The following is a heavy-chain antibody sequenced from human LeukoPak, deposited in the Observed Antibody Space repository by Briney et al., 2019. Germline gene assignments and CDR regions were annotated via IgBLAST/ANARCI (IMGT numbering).Heavy chain of an antibody. CDR1: GFTFSSYS. V-gene: IGHV3-21*01. J-gene: IGHJ4*02. CDR2: ISSSSSYI. Sequence: GGSLRLSCAASGFTFSSYSMNWVRQSPGKGLEWVSSISSSSSYIYYADSEKGRFTIYRDNAKNSLYLQMNSLRAEDTAVYYCARDLGIAVELYYFDYWGQGTLVTVSS. CDR3: ARDLGIAVELYYFDY. D-gene: IGHD6-19*01.